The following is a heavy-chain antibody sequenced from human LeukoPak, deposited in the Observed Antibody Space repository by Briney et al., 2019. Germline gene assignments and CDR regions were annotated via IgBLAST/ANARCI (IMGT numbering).Heavy chain of an antibody. Sequence: ASVKVSCKASGYTFTGYYMHWVRQAPGQGLEWMGWINPNSGGTNYAQKFQGRVTMTRDTSISTAYMELRSLRSDDTAVYYCARNDFWSGSDYWGQGTLVTVSS. CDR3: ARNDFWSGSDY. CDR2: INPNSGGT. D-gene: IGHD3-3*01. CDR1: GYTFTGYY. V-gene: IGHV1-2*02. J-gene: IGHJ4*02.